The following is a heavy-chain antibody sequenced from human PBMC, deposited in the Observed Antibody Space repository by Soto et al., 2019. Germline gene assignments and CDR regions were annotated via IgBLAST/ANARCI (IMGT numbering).Heavy chain of an antibody. CDR1: GGTFSSYT. Sequence: QVQLVQSGAEVKKPGSSVTVSCKASGGTFSSYTISWVRQAPGQGLEWMGGIIPIFGTANYAQKFQGRVKXPXAXSXXTAYMELSSLRSEDTAVYYCARGNHRWLQLWYFDLWGRGTLVTVSS. CDR3: ARGNHRWLQLWYFDL. J-gene: IGHJ2*01. V-gene: IGHV1-69*05. CDR2: IIPIFGTA. D-gene: IGHD5-12*01.